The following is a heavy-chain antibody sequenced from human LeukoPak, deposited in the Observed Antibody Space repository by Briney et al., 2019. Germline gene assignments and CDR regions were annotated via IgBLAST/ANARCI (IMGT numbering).Heavy chain of an antibody. D-gene: IGHD4/OR15-4a*01. CDR1: GYTFSNYY. CDR2: INPGGGST. V-gene: IGHV1-46*01. J-gene: IGHJ4*02. Sequence: GASVKVSCKASGYTFSNYYVHWVRQAPGQGLEWMGIINPGGGSTTYSQKFQDRVTMTRDTSTNTVYMELSSLRSDDTAVYYCTRDGRMTVANPNYFDSWGQGTLVTVSS. CDR3: TRDGRMTVANPNYFDS.